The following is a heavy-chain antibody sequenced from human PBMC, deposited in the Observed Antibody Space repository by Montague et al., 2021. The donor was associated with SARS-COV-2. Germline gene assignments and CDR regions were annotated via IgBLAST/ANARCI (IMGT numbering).Heavy chain of an antibody. J-gene: IGHJ4*02. CDR2: ITGRGSDT. Sequence: SLRLSCAASGFSFSSFVMSWVRQSPGKGLEWVSAITGRGSDTYYXXSLTGRFTISRDNSKNTLYMQMNGLRDDDTAVYYCVKFGDCTGGSCHGFFDYWGQGALVTVSS. D-gene: IGHD2-15*01. CDR1: GFSFSSFV. V-gene: IGHV3-23*01. CDR3: VKFGDCTGGSCHGFFDY.